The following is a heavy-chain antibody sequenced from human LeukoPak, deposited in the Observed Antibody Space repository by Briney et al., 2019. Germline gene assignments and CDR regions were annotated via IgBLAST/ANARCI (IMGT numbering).Heavy chain of an antibody. V-gene: IGHV3-33*01. D-gene: IGHD3-10*01. CDR2: IWYDGSNK. Sequence: PGGSLRLSCAASGFTFSSYGMHWVRQAPGKGLEWVAVIWYDGSNKYYGDSVKGRFTISRDNSKNTLYLQMNSLRAEDTAVYYCARFGSGAPRDYYGMDVWGQGTTVTVSS. CDR3: ARFGSGAPRDYYGMDV. CDR1: GFTFSSYG. J-gene: IGHJ6*02.